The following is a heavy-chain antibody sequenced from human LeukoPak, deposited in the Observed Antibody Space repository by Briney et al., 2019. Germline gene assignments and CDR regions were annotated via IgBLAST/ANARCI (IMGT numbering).Heavy chain of an antibody. V-gene: IGHV1-18*01. J-gene: IGHJ5*02. CDR2: ISGYNGYT. D-gene: IGHD3-22*01. CDR1: GYTFTSYG. Sequence: SVKVSCKASGYTFTSYGISWVRQAPGQGLEWMGWISGYNGYTHYAHNLQGRVTMTTDTPTSTAYMELRSLRSDDTAVYYCARDEARYSSGYYPNWFDPWGQGTLVTVSS. CDR3: ARDEARYSSGYYPNWFDP.